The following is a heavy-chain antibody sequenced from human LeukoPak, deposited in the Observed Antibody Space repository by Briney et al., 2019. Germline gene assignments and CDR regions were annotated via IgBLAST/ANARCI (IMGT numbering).Heavy chain of an antibody. CDR3: AKVRNPYYYYGMDV. Sequence: PGGSLRLSCAASGFTFSSYAMSWVRQAPGKGLEWVSAISGSGGSTYYADSVKGRFTISRDNSKNTLYLQMNSLRAEDTAVYYCAKVRNPYYYYGMDVWCQGTTVTVSS. CDR1: GFTFSSYA. J-gene: IGHJ6*02. CDR2: ISGSGGST. V-gene: IGHV3-23*01. D-gene: IGHD1-14*01.